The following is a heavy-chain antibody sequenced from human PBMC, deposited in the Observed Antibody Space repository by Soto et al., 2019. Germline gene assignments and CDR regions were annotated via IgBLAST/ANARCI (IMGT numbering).Heavy chain of an antibody. J-gene: IGHJ6*02. Sequence: EVQLLESGVGLVQPGGSLRLSCAASGFTFSNFAMSWVRQAPGKGLEWVSGIIGNGDTTYYADSVKGRFTISRDKSKTTLYLQMNSLRAEDTAIYYCAKEGGYSFGPGNYYGMDVWGQGTTVTVSS. D-gene: IGHD5-18*01. CDR1: GFTFSNFA. CDR2: IIGNGDTT. V-gene: IGHV3-23*01. CDR3: AKEGGYSFGPGNYYGMDV.